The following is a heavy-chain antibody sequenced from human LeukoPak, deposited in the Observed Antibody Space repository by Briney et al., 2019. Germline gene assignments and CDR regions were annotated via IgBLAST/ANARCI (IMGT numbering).Heavy chain of an antibody. Sequence: SETLSLTCAVYGGSFSGYYWSWIRQPPGKGLEWIGEINHSGSTNYNPSLKSRVTISVDTSKNQFSLKLSSVTAADTAVYYCARHGYDDYDSSFDYWGQGTLVTVSS. J-gene: IGHJ4*02. D-gene: IGHD4-17*01. CDR3: ARHGYDDYDSSFDY. CDR2: INHSGST. CDR1: GGSFSGYY. V-gene: IGHV4-34*01.